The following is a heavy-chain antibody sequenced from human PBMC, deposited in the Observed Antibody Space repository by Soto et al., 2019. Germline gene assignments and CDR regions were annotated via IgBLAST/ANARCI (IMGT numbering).Heavy chain of an antibody. J-gene: IGHJ4*02. CDR2: FDPEDGET. CDR1: GYTLTELS. CDR3: ATGWTTVTGTVVPAFDY. Sequence: QVPLVQSGAEVKKPGASVKVSCKVSGYTLTELSMHWVRQAPGKGLEWMGGFDPEDGETIYAQKFQGRVTMTEDTSTDTAYMELSSLRSEDTAVYYCATGWTTVTGTVVPAFDYWGQGTLVTVSS. D-gene: IGHD4-17*01. V-gene: IGHV1-24*01.